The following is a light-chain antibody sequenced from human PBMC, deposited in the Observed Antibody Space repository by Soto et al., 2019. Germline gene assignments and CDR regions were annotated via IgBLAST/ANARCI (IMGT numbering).Light chain of an antibody. V-gene: IGLV1-40*01. J-gene: IGLJ3*02. CDR1: TSNIGAGYD. CDR2: SHN. CDR3: QSYDSSLSGSGV. Sequence: QSVLTQPPSVSGAPGQRVTISCTGSTSNIGAGYDVHWYQQLPGAAPRLLISSHNNQPSGVPDRFFGSKSGTSASLTIIGLQAEDEGDYYCQSYDSSLSGSGVFGGGTKVTVL.